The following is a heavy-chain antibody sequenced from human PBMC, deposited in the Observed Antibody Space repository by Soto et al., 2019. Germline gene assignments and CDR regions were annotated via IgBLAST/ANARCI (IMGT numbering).Heavy chain of an antibody. CDR3: AMVDVYVTPSPQDV. CDR1: GYTFTRYG. CDR2: INTYNGNK. Sequence: QVQLVQSGAEVKNPGASVKVSCKASGYTFTRYGIGWARKAPGQGLEWMGWINTYNGNKNYAQNVQGRVTLTTDTSTSTAYMELRSLRSNDTAIYYCAMVDVYVTPSPQDVWGQGTTVIGSS. D-gene: IGHD3-16*01. J-gene: IGHJ6*02. V-gene: IGHV1-18*01.